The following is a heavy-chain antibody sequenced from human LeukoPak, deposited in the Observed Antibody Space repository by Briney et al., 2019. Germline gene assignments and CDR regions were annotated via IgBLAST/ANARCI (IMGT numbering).Heavy chain of an antibody. CDR1: GFTFSSYG. CDR2: IRCDGSNK. CDR3: AKGIRGAFDI. V-gene: IGHV3-30*02. D-gene: IGHD6-13*01. Sequence: GGSLRLSCAASGFTFSSYGMHWVRQAPGKGLEWVAFIRCDGSNKYYADSVKGRFTISRDNSKNTLYLQMNSLRAEDTAVYYCAKGIRGAFDIWGQGTMVTVSS. J-gene: IGHJ3*02.